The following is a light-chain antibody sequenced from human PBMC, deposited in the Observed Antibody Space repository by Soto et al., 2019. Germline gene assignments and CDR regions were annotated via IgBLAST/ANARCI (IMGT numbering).Light chain of an antibody. J-gene: IGKJ5*01. V-gene: IGKV3-15*01. CDR1: QSVADN. CDR2: GAS. CDR3: QQYNYWPIT. Sequence: EVGMTQSPATLSVSPGARVTLSCRASQSVADNLAWFQQKPGQGPRLLIYGASTRATGIPARFSGSGSETDFTLTVSSLRSEDSAVYYCQQYNYWPITFGQGTRLEIK.